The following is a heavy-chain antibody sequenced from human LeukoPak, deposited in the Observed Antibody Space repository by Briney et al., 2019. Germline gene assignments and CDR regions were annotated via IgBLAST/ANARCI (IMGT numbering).Heavy chain of an antibody. D-gene: IGHD6-13*01. V-gene: IGHV4-59*12. J-gene: IGHJ4*02. CDR3: ARRRVRVAAAGTNYFDY. Sequence: SETLSLTCTVSGGSISSYYWSWIRQPPGKGLEWIGYIYYSGSTNYNPSLKSRVTISVDTSKNQFSLKLSSVTAADTAVYYCARRRVRVAAAGTNYFDYWGQGTLVTVSS. CDR1: GGSISSYY. CDR2: IYYSGST.